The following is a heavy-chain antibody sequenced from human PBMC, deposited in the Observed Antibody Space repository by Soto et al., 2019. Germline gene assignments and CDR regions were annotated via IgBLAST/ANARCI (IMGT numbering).Heavy chain of an antibody. CDR1: GGTLSDHG. Sequence: QVQLEQSGAEVKKPGSSVKISCKASGGTLSDHGVSWLRQAPGQGLEWVGGTIPVFNTAKYAPKFQGRVTIAADKSTNIAYMELGSLRSDDTAFYYCARGVYGSGNYYTGASALDIWGQGTLVIVSS. V-gene: IGHV1-69*06. CDR2: TIPVFNTA. J-gene: IGHJ3*02. CDR3: ARGVYGSGNYYTGASALDI. D-gene: IGHD3-10*01.